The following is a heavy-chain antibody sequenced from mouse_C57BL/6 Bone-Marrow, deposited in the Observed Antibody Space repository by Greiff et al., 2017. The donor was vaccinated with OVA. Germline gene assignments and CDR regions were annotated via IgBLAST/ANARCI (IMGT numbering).Heavy chain of an antibody. CDR2: IHPNSGST. CDR1: GYTFTSYW. D-gene: IGHD1-1*01. CDR3: ARRESYDYGSPWFAY. Sequence: QVQLQQPGAELVKPGASVTLSCKASGYTFTSYWLHWVKQRPGHGLEWIGMIHPNSGSTNYNEKFKSKATLTVAKSYSTAYMQLSSLTSEDSAVYYCARRESYDYGSPWFAYWGQGTLVTVSA. V-gene: IGHV1-64*01. J-gene: IGHJ3*01.